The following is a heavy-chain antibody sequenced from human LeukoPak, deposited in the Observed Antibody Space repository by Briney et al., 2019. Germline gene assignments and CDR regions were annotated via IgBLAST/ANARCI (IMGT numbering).Heavy chain of an antibody. V-gene: IGHV4-59*01. Sequence: SETLSLTCTVSGGSISTDYWSWIRQPPGKGLDWIGYVSFGRGTNYNPSLKSRVITSADTSKNQFSLNLTSVTAADTAVYYCVRASVESGGAFDIWGQGTMVTVSS. D-gene: IGHD2-15*01. CDR2: VSFGRGT. CDR3: VRASVESGGAFDI. CDR1: GGSISTDY. J-gene: IGHJ3*02.